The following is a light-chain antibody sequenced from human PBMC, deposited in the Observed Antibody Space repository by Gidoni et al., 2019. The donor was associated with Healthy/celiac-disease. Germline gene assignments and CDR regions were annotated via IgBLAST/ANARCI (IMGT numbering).Light chain of an antibody. CDR2: DAS. Sequence: IQLTQAPSTLSASVGDSVTITCRASQSISSWLAWYQQKPGKAPKLLIYDASSLESGVPSRFSGSGSGTEFTLTSSSLQPDDGVTYYCQQYNSYRTFGQGTKVEIK. V-gene: IGKV1-5*01. CDR3: QQYNSYRT. J-gene: IGKJ1*01. CDR1: QSISSW.